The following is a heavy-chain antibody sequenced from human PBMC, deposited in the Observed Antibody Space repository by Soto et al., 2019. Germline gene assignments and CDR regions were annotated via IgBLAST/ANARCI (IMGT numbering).Heavy chain of an antibody. CDR1: GFTFSSYA. V-gene: IGHV3-23*01. Sequence: QPGGSLRLSCAASGFTFSSYAMSRVRQAPGKGLEWVSAISGSGGSTYYADSVKGRFTISRDNSKNTLYLQMNSLRAEDTAMYYCAKGGDYDLDFDSWGQGTPVTVPS. J-gene: IGHJ4*02. CDR3: AKGGDYDLDFDS. CDR2: ISGSGGST. D-gene: IGHD2-21*02.